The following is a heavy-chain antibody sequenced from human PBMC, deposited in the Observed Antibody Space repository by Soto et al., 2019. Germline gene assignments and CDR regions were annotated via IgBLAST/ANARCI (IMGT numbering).Heavy chain of an antibody. Sequence: GGSLRLSCAASGFTFSSYAMSWVRQAPGKGLEWVSAISGSGGSTYYADSVKGRFTISRDNSKNTLYLEMNSLRAEDTAVYYCARESEDLSSNFDYWGQGTLVTVSS. CDR2: ISGSGGST. V-gene: IGHV3-23*01. J-gene: IGHJ4*02. CDR1: GFTFSSYA. CDR3: ARESEDLSSNFDY.